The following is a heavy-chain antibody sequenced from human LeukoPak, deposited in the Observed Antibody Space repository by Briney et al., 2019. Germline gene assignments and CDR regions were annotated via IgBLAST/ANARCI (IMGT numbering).Heavy chain of an antibody. CDR2: IIPIFGTA. V-gene: IGHV1-69*13. D-gene: IGHD6-13*01. J-gene: IGHJ6*02. CDR3: ARDHAVAAAGRYYYYGMDV. Sequence: ASVKVSCKASGGTFSSYAISWVRQAPGQGLEWMGGIIPIFGTANYAQKFQGRVTITADESTSTAYMELSSLRSEDTAVYYCARDHAVAAAGRYYYYGMDVWGQGTTVTVSS. CDR1: GGTFSSYA.